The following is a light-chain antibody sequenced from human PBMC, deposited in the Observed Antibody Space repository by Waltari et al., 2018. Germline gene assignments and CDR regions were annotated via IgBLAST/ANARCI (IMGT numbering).Light chain of an antibody. J-gene: IGLJ3*02. CDR1: SSDVGGYNY. CDR2: DVA. V-gene: IGLV2-14*01. CDR3: FSYRSSSTWV. Sequence: QSALTQPASVSESPGQSITISCSGTSSDVGGYNYVCWYQQHPGKAPKLIIYDVAKRSSGGSNRFSGSKSGNTASLTISGLQAEDEADYYCFSYRSSSTWVFGGGTKLTVL.